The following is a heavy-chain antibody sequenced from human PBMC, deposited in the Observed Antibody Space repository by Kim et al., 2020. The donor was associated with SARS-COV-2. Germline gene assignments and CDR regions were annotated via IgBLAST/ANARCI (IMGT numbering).Heavy chain of an antibody. J-gene: IGHJ4*02. D-gene: IGHD1-1*01. CDR3: AKGATGSFDY. CDR2: ST. V-gene: IGHV3-23*05. Sequence: STYYADSVKGRVTISRDNSQNTLYLQMNSLRVEDTAVYYCAKGATGSFDYWGQGSRVTVSS.